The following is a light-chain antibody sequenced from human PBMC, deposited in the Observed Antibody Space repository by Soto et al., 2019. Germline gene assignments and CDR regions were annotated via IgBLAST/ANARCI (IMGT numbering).Light chain of an antibody. Sequence: EIILAQAPDSLTLSPGEGATLSWRASQTVSSNYLAWCQQRPGQAPRLLIYGASTRAAGIPDRFSGSGSGTDFTLTITRLEPEDSAVYFCQQYTGPPTTFGQGTRLEIK. CDR3: QQYTGPPTT. J-gene: IGKJ5*01. CDR1: QTVSSNY. V-gene: IGKV3-20*01. CDR2: GAS.